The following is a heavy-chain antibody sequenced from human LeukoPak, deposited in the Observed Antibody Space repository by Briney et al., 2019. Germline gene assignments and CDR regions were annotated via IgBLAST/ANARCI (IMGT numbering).Heavy chain of an antibody. J-gene: IGHJ4*02. CDR3: TRGSSGRRDY. D-gene: IGHD6-19*01. V-gene: IGHV1-8*01. CDR2: MNPNSGNT. CDR1: GYTFTTCD. Sequence: ASVTVSCKASGYTFTTCDINWVRQATGQGVEGMGWMNPNSGNTVYAQSFHGRFTITRDTSISTAYMELSNLRSEDTAIYYCTRGSSGRRDYWGQGTLVTVSS.